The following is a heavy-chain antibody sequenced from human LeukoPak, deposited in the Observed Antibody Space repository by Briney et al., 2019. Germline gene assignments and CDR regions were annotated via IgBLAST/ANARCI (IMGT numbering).Heavy chain of an antibody. CDR3: ARDPNGDYIGAFDI. CDR2: IRGSGVGT. V-gene: IGHV3-23*01. CDR1: GFTLRNYA. D-gene: IGHD4-17*01. Sequence: GGSLRLSCAASGFTLRNYAMMWLRQAPGKGPEWVSAIRGSGVGTDYVDSVRGRFTISRDNSKNTLYLQMNRLRAEDTAVYYCARDPNGDYIGAFDILGQGTMVTVSS. J-gene: IGHJ3*02.